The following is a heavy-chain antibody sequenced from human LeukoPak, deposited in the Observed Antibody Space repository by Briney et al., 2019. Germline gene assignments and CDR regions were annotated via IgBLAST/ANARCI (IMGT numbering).Heavy chain of an antibody. J-gene: IGHJ4*02. D-gene: IGHD4-17*01. CDR2: IYYSGST. V-gene: IGHV4-59*01. CDR3: ARTGSTVTMLYPFDH. CDR1: GGSIRSYY. Sequence: SEIQSLTCTVSGGSIRSYYWSWIRQPPGKGLEWIGYIYYSGSTNYNPSLKSRVSISVDTSKNQFSLKLSSVTAADTAVYYCARTGSTVTMLYPFDHWGQGTLVTVTS.